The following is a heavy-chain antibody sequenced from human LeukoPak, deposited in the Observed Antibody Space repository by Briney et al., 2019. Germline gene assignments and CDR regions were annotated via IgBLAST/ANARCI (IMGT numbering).Heavy chain of an antibody. J-gene: IGHJ6*03. CDR3: ARSKVETGRYFYYYMDV. CDR2: IYSDGSA. CDR1: GFTVSSNY. Sequence: GGSLRLSCAASGFTVSSNYMNWVRQAPGKGLEWVSVIYSDGSACYADSVKGRFTISRDNSKNTLHLQMNSLRAEDTAVYYCARSKVETGRYFYYYMDVWGKGTTVTVSS. V-gene: IGHV3-53*01. D-gene: IGHD4-23*01.